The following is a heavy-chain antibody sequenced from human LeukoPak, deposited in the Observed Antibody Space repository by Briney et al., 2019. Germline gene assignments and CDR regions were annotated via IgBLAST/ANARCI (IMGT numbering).Heavy chain of an antibody. J-gene: IGHJ4*02. V-gene: IGHV4-59*08. Sequence: SETLSLTCTVSGGSISSYYWSWIRQPPGKGLEWIGYIYYSGSTNYNPSLKGRVTISVDTSKNQFSLKLSSVTAADTAVYYCARKDLYSYGLGLDYWGQGTLVTVSS. D-gene: IGHD5-18*01. CDR1: GGSISSYY. CDR3: ARKDLYSYGLGLDY. CDR2: IYYSGST.